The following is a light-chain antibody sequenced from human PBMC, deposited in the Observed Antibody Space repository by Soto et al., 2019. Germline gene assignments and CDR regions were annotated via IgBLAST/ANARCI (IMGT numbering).Light chain of an antibody. CDR3: MPVLPSPRS. CDR1: QSLLHSTGYNY. Sequence: TPGEPACIPCRTSQSLLHSTGYNYFDWYLQKPGQSPQLLIYLASNRASGVPDRFSGSGSGTDFTLTISTVEADEVALYSCMPVLPSPRSFGQGTRLEIK. J-gene: IGKJ5*01. CDR2: LAS. V-gene: IGKV2-28*01.